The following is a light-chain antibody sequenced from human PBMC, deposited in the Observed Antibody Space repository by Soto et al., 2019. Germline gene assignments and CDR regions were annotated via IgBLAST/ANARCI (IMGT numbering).Light chain of an antibody. CDR3: QQLILYPPT. Sequence: DVQLTQSPSFLSASVGDRVTITCRASQGISSYLAWYQQKPGKGPQLLIYAASTVQSGVPLRFSGSGSGTHFTLIISSLQPEDFATYYCQQLILYPPTFGGGTKVEIK. CDR1: QGISSY. V-gene: IGKV1-9*01. J-gene: IGKJ4*01. CDR2: AAS.